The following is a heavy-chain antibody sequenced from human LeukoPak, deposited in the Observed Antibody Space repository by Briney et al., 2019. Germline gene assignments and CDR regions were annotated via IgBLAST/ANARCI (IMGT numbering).Heavy chain of an antibody. Sequence: GGSLRLSCAASGFSFSSYWMSWVRQAPGKGLEWVANIQHDGSQKYYLESVKGRFTISRDNTKNSLYLHMSSLRADDTAVYFCATVAGYFDYWGQGTLVTVSS. CDR1: GFSFSSYW. CDR3: ATVAGYFDY. V-gene: IGHV3-7*01. CDR2: IQHDGSQK. D-gene: IGHD2-21*01. J-gene: IGHJ4*02.